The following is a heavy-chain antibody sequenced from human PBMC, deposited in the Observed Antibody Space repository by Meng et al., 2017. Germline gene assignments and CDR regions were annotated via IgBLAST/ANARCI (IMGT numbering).Heavy chain of an antibody. J-gene: IGHJ5*02. CDR2: ISSSGSTI. V-gene: IGHV3-11*04. CDR1: GVTFSDYY. CDR3: ARKIKYYYGSGSSGLDP. D-gene: IGHD3-10*01. Sequence: VSRVGLGGGIVKPGWSLRRSCADSGVTFSDYYMCWIRQAPGKGLEWVSCISSSGSTIYYAASVKGRFTISRDNAKNSLYLQMNSLRAEDTAVYYCARKIKYYYGSGSSGLDPWGQGTLVTVSS.